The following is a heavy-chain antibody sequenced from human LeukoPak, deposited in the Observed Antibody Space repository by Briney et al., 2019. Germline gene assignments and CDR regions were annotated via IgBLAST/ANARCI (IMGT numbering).Heavy chain of an antibody. CDR1: GYSFTSYW. D-gene: IGHD2-2*01. CDR3: VACSSTSCAVGSYYGMDV. V-gene: IGHV5-10-1*01. Sequence: GESLKISCKGSGYSFTSYWISWVRQMPGKGLEWMGRIDPSDSYTNYSPSFQSHVTISADKSISTAYLQWSSLKASDTAMYYCVACSSTSCAVGSYYGMDVWGKGTTVTVSS. CDR2: IDPSDSYT. J-gene: IGHJ6*04.